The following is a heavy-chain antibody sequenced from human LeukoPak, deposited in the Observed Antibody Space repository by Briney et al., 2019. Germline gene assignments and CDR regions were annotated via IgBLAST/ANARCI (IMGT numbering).Heavy chain of an antibody. CDR2: IIPIFGTA. CDR3: ARGLRIAAAITDYYMDV. J-gene: IGHJ6*03. V-gene: IGHV1-69*05. Sequence: ASVKVSCKASGVTFSSYAISWVRQAPGQGLEWMGGIIPIFGTANYAQKFQGRVTITTDESTSTAYMELSSLRSEDTAVYYCARGLRIAAAITDYYMDVWGKGTTVTVSS. D-gene: IGHD6-13*01. CDR1: GVTFSSYA.